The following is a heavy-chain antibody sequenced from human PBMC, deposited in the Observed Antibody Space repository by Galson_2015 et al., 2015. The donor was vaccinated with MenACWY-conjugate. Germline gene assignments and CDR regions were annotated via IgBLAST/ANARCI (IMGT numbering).Heavy chain of an antibody. CDR1: GFTFSDYY. J-gene: IGHJ4*02. Sequence: SLRLSCAASGFTFSDYYMSWIRQAPGKGLVWVSYISGTASYTNYADSVKGRFTISRDNAKNSLYLQMNSLRAEDTAVYYCGRDDWDTHMVIDHWGQGTLVTVPS. CDR2: ISGTASYT. V-gene: IGHV3-11*06. CDR3: GRDDWDTHMVIDH. D-gene: IGHD5-18*01.